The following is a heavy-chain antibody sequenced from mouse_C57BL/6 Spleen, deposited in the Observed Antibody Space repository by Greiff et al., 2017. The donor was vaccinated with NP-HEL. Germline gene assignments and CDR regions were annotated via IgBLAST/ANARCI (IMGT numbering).Heavy chain of an antibody. CDR2: ISDGGSYT. Sequence: EVKLVESGGGLVKPGGSLKLSCAASGFTFSSYAMSWVRQTPEKRLEWVATISDGGSYTYYPDNVKGRFTISRDNAKNNLYLQMSHLKSEDTAMYYCARGIYDGYRGAMDYWGQGTSVTVSS. V-gene: IGHV5-4*03. CDR3: ARGIYDGYRGAMDY. CDR1: GFTFSSYA. D-gene: IGHD2-3*01. J-gene: IGHJ4*01.